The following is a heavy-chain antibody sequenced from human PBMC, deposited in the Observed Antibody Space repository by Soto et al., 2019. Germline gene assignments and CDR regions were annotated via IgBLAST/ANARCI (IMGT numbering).Heavy chain of an antibody. CDR3: AKDAVYNDGLWLMDS. D-gene: IGHD2-21*01. J-gene: IGHJ4*02. Sequence: EVQLLESGGGLVQPGGSLRLSCAASGFTISTYAMTWVRQAPGTGLECVSGVTGSGGQIHYADSVKGRFTISKDNSKNTLYLQRSSLRDEDTALYYCAKDAVYNDGLWLMDSGGQGTLVTVSS. CDR2: VTGSGGQI. CDR1: GFTISTYA. V-gene: IGHV3-23*01.